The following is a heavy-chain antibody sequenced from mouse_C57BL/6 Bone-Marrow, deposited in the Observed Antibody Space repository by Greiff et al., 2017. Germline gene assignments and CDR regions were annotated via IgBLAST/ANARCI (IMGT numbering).Heavy chain of an antibody. CDR2: IRNKANGYTT. CDR1: GFTFTDYY. Sequence: DVQLQESGGGLVQPGGSLSLSCAASGFTFTDYYMSWVRQPPGKALEWLGFIRNKANGYTTEYSASVKGRFTISRDNSQSILYLQMNALRAEDSATYYCARYDCYYFDYWGQGTTLTVSS. V-gene: IGHV7-3*01. J-gene: IGHJ2*01. CDR3: ARYDCYYFDY.